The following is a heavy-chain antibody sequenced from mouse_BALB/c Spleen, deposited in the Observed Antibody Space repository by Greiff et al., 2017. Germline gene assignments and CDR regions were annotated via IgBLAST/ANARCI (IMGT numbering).Heavy chain of an antibody. D-gene: IGHD1-1*01. CDR1: GDSITSGY. CDR2: ISYSGST. J-gene: IGHJ4*01. V-gene: IGHV3-8*02. CDR3: ARRDLLRYYYAMDY. Sequence: DVKLVESGPSLVKPSQTLSLTCSVTGDSITSGYWNWIRKFPGNKLEYMGYISYSGSTYYNPSLKSRISITRDTSKNQYYLQLNSVTTEDTATYYCARRDLLRYYYAMDYWGQGTSVTVSS.